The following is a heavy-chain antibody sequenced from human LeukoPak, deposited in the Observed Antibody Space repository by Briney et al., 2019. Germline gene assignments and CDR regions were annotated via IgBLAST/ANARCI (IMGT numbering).Heavy chain of an antibody. CDR3: ARAVGSSGCDY. Sequence: GGSLRLSCAASGFTFSTYSMNWVRQAPGKGLEWVSSISSSSSYIYYADSVKGRSTISRDNAKNSLYLQMNSLRAEDTAVYYCARAVGSSGCDYWGQGTLVTVSS. CDR2: ISSSSSYI. V-gene: IGHV3-21*01. J-gene: IGHJ4*02. CDR1: GFTFSTYS. D-gene: IGHD6-19*01.